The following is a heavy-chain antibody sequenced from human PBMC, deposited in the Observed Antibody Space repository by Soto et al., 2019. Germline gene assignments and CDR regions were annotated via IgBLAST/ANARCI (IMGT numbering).Heavy chain of an antibody. D-gene: IGHD4-17*01. CDR2: VYLNEKS. CDR1: DCSISSGGYS. J-gene: IGHJ4*02. CDR3: ARQITTARGIDL. Sequence: SETLPLTGSISDCSISSGGYSSSWVPHRPEKSLEWIGYVYLNEKSYYTPSLKSRVTIYVGTSKSQFSLRLSSVTAADAVVYYCARQITTARGIDLWGRGISVT. V-gene: IGHV4-31*03.